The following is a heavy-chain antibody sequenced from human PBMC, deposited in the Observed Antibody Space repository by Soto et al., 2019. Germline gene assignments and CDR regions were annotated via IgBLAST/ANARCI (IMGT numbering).Heavy chain of an antibody. CDR1: GFTFSYYW. D-gene: IGHD1-26*01. Sequence: EVQLVESGGGLVRPGGSLRLSCAASGFTFSYYWMHWVRQAPGKGLVWVLRIHSDGSSTTYADFVKGRFIISRDNARNTVDLQMNSVRVEDTAVYYCARGDRGAFDLWGHGTVVTVSS. CDR3: ARGDRGAFDL. J-gene: IGHJ3*01. CDR2: IHSDGSST. V-gene: IGHV3-74*01.